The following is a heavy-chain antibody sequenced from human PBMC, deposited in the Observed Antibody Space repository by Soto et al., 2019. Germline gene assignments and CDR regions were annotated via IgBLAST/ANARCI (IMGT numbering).Heavy chain of an antibody. CDR2: ISAYNGNT. CDR3: ARTGYYYDISGQKVYYFDY. D-gene: IGHD3-22*01. V-gene: IGHV1-18*01. CDR1: GYTFTSYG. J-gene: IGHJ4*02. Sequence: ASVTVSCKASGYTFTSYGISWVRQAPGQGLEWMGWISAYNGNTNYAQKLQGRVTMTKDTSTSTASMELRSLRSDDTAVYYCARTGYYYDISGQKVYYFDYWGQGTLVTVSS.